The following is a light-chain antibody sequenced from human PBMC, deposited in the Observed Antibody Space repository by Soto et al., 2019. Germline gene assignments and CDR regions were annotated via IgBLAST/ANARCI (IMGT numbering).Light chain of an antibody. CDR1: QSIDSW. CDR3: QQYHYFPYT. V-gene: IGKV1-5*03. J-gene: IGKJ2*01. CDR2: KAS. Sequence: DVQMTQSPSTLSASVRDRVTITCRASQSIDSWLAWYQQKPGKAPKLLIYKASSLESGVPSRFSGSGSGTEFTLTVSSLHPDDFATYYCQQYHYFPYTFGQGTNLEIK.